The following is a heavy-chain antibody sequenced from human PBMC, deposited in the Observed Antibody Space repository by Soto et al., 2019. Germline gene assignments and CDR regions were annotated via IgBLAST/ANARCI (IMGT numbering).Heavy chain of an antibody. CDR3: AKGSHYDILTAYHAFDY. V-gene: IGHV1-46*01. CDR1: GYTFTSYY. CDR2: INPSGGST. J-gene: IGHJ4*02. D-gene: IGHD3-9*01. Sequence: GASVKVSCKASGYTFTSYYMHWVRQAPGQGLEWMGIINPSGGSTSYAQKFQGRVTMTRDTSTSTVYMELNSLRAEDTALYYCAKGSHYDILTAYHAFDYWGQGTLVTVSS.